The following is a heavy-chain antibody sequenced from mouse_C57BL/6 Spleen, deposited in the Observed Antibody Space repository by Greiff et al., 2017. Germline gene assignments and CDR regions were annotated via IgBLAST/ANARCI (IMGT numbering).Heavy chain of an antibody. V-gene: IGHV1-55*01. CDR2: IYPGSGST. Sequence: QVHLQQPGAELVKPGASVKMSCKASGYTFTSYWITWVKQRPGHGLEWIGDIYPGSGSTNYNEKFKSKATLTVDTSSSTAYMQLSSLTSEDSAVYYCARDGYNSFDYWGQGTTLTVSS. CDR1: GYTFTSYW. CDR3: ARDGYNSFDY. D-gene: IGHD2-3*01. J-gene: IGHJ2*01.